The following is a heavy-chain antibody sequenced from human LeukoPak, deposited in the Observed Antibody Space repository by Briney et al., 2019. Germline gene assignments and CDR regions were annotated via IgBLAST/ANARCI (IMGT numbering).Heavy chain of an antibody. J-gene: IGHJ4*02. CDR2: MNPNSGNT. V-gene: IGHV1-8*03. D-gene: IGHD3-10*01. CDR1: GYTFTSYD. Sequence: ASVKVSCKASGYTFTSYDINWVRQATGQGLEWMGWMNPNSGNTGYAQKFQGRVTITRNTSLSTAYMELSSLRSEDTAVYYCARAKLWFGELLSDWGQGTLVTVSS. CDR3: ARAKLWFGELLSD.